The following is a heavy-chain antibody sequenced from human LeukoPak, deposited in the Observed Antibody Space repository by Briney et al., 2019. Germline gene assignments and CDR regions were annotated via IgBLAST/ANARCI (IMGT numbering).Heavy chain of an antibody. CDR3: ARVPHGEQQLVDY. Sequence: SETLSLTCAISGGSISSSNWWTWVRQPPGKGLEWVGEIYLRGNTNYNPSLESRVTISVDESKTQLSLRLESVTAADTAVYYCARVPHGEQQLVDYWGQGTLVTVSS. CDR1: GGSISSSNW. V-gene: IGHV4-4*02. CDR2: IYLRGNT. D-gene: IGHD6-13*01. J-gene: IGHJ4*02.